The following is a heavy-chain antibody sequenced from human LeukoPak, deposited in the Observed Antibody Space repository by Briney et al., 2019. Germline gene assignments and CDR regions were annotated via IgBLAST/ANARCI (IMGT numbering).Heavy chain of an antibody. CDR3: ARSPGGSGSYSALDY. D-gene: IGHD1-26*01. V-gene: IGHV1-2*02. J-gene: IGHJ4*02. Sequence: GASVKVSCKASGYTFTGYYMHWVRQAPGQGLEWMGWINPNSGGTNYAQKFQGRVTITADESTSTAYMELSSLRSEDTAVYYCARSPGGSGSYSALDYWGQGTLVTVSS. CDR2: INPNSGGT. CDR1: GYTFTGYY.